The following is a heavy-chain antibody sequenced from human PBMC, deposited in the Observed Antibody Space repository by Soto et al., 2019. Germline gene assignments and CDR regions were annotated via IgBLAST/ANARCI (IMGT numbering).Heavy chain of an antibody. D-gene: IGHD3-22*01. V-gene: IGHV4-30-4*01. CDR3: ASMFAYSDKEPGAFAI. CDR1: GDSISNGDYY. CDR2: IYYSGST. J-gene: IGHJ3*02. Sequence: SETLSLTCAVVGDSISNGDYYWSWIRQPPGKGLEWIGYIYYSGSTYYNPYLKSLASISVDTAINQFSLELTSVTDADTAVYYCASMFAYSDKEPGAFAIWGQGTPVT.